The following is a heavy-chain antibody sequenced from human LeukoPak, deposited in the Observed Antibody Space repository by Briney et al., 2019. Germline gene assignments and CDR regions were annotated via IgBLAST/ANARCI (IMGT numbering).Heavy chain of an antibody. CDR2: ISAYNVNT. V-gene: IGHV1-18*01. J-gene: IGHJ3*01. CDR3: ARDAKWELLPHAFEV. Sequence: ASVTVSCKASGYTFNSYGISWVRQAPGQGLEWMGWISAYNVNTYYGQKFQGRVNMTTDTSTNTAYMELRSLRSDDTAVYYCARDAKWELLPHAFEVWGQGTMVTVSS. D-gene: IGHD1-26*01. CDR1: GYTFNSYG.